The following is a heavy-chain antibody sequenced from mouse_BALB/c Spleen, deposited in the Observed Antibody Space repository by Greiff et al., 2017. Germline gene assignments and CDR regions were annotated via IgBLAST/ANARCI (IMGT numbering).Heavy chain of an antibody. J-gene: IGHJ3*01. CDR1: GFSLTSYG. CDR2: IWAGGST. CDR3: ANYGSSRAY. Sequence: QVQLQQSGPGLVAPSQSLSITCTVSGFSLTSYGVHWVRQPPGKGLEWLGVIWAGGSTNYNSALMSRLSISKDNSKSQVFLKMNSLQTDDTAMYYCANYGSSRAYWGQGTLVTVSA. V-gene: IGHV2-9*02. D-gene: IGHD1-1*01.